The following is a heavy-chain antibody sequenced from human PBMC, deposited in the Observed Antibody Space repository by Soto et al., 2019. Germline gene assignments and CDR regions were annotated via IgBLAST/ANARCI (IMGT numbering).Heavy chain of an antibody. CDR2: IWYDGSNK. Sequence: VAVIWYDGSNKYYADSVKGRFTISRDNSKNTLYLQMNSLRAEDTAVYYCARDTPNYYDSPDDAFDIWGQGTMVTVSS. V-gene: IGHV3-33*01. CDR3: ARDTPNYYDSPDDAFDI. D-gene: IGHD3-22*01. J-gene: IGHJ3*02.